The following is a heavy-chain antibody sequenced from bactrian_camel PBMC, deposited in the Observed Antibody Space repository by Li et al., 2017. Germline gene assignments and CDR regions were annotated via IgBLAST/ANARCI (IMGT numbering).Heavy chain of an antibody. CDR3: VKALWGNVFADYGD. V-gene: IGHV3S1*01. CDR2: LSGAGTT. J-gene: IGHJ4*01. D-gene: IGHD5*01. CDR1: GDTYRRYC. Sequence: HVQLVESGGGSVQAGGSLRLSCVASGDTYRRYCMAWFRQARGKGLEWVAHLSGAGTTHYSDSVNGRFTISRDSEKNTLYLQLDGLKTEDTARYYCVKALWGNVFADYGDWGQGTQVTVS.